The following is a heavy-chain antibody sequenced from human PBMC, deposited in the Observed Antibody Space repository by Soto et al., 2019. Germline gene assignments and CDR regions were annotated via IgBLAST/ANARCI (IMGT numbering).Heavy chain of an antibody. Sequence: QVQLVESGAEVKKPGASVKVSCKASGYTFTNYGISWVRQAPGQGREWMGRISGYNGNTKYAQKFQGRLTMTTDRPTNTAYMDLRSLRSDDTAVYYFARDREYYYDSSGNYYYHYGMDVWGQGTMVTVS. D-gene: IGHD3-22*01. CDR2: ISGYNGNT. J-gene: IGHJ6*02. V-gene: IGHV1-18*04. CDR1: GYTFTNYG. CDR3: ARDREYYYDSSGNYYYHYGMDV.